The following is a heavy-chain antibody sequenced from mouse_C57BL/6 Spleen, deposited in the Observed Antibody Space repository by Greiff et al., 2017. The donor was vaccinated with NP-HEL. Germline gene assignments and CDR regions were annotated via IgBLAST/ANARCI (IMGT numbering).Heavy chain of an antibody. CDR2: ISSGSSTI. CDR1: GFTFSDYG. D-gene: IGHD1-1*01. V-gene: IGHV5-17*01. J-gene: IGHJ2*01. CDR3: ARWYYYGSSYYFDY. Sequence: EVKLVESGGGLVKPGGSLKLSCAASGFTFSDYGMHWVRQAPEKGLEWVAYISSGSSTIYYADTLKGRFTISRDNAKNTLFLQMTSLRSEDTAMEYCARWYYYGSSYYFDYWGQGTTLTVSS.